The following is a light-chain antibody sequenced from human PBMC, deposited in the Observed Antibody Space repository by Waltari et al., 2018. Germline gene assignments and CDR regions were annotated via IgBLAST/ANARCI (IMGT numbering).Light chain of an antibody. V-gene: IGLV2-14*03. CDR3: SSYTSSNNMV. CDR2: DVR. J-gene: IGLJ2*01. Sequence: WYQQHPGNAPKLMIYDVRHRPSGVSNRFSGSKSGNTASLTISGLQAEDEADYYCSSYTSSNNMVFGGGTRLTVL.